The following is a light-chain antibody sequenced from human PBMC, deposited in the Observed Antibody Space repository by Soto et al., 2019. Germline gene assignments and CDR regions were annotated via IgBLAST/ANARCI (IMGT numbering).Light chain of an antibody. CDR2: GAS. V-gene: IGKV3-20*01. Sequence: EVVLTQSPGTLSLSPGERATLSCRASQAVSSILLAWYQQKPGQAPRLLIYGASSRATGIPDRFSGSGSGTDFTLTVSRLEPEDFAVYYCQQHGTSPIFGGGNKVEI. J-gene: IGKJ4*01. CDR1: QAVSSIL. CDR3: QQHGTSPI.